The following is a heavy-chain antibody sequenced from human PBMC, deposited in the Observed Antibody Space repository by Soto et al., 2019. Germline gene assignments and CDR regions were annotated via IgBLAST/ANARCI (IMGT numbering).Heavy chain of an antibody. D-gene: IGHD1-26*01. Sequence: ESLKISCKGSGYSLTSYWISWVRQMPWKGLEWMGRIDPSDSYTNYSPSFQGHVTISADKSISTAYLQWSSLKASDTAMYYCARVGATLYYYYGMDVWGQGTTVTVSS. J-gene: IGHJ6*02. V-gene: IGHV5-10-1*01. CDR3: ARVGATLYYYYGMDV. CDR2: IDPSDSYT. CDR1: GYSLTSYW.